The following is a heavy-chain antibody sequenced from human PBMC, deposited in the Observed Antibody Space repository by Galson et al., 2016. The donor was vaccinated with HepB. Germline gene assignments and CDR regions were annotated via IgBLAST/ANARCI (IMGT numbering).Heavy chain of an antibody. J-gene: IGHJ4*02. V-gene: IGHV3-74*01. CDR3: TRGLGYCSGGSCHSLDC. CDR1: GFTFSSNW. Sequence: SLRLSCAASGFTFSSNWMHWVRQAPGKGLMWVSRITYDASGTSYADSVKGRFTISRDNAKNTLYLQMNSLRAEDTAVYYCTRGLGYCSGGSCHSLDCWGQGVLVTVSS. D-gene: IGHD2-15*01. CDR2: ITYDASGT.